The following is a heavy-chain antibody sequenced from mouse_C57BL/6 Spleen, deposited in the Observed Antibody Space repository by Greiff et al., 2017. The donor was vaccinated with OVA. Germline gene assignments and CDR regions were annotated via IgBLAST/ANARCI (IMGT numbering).Heavy chain of an antibody. D-gene: IGHD2-1*01. Sequence: VPLQQSGPELVKPGASVQISCKASGYSFTDYNMNWVKQSNGKSLEWIGVINPNYGTTSYNQKFKGKATLTVDQSSSTAYMQLNSLTSEDAAVYYCARSVSTRGYFDYWGQGTTLTVSS. CDR3: ARSVSTRGYFDY. CDR2: INPNYGTT. CDR1: GYSFTDYN. J-gene: IGHJ2*01. V-gene: IGHV1-39*01.